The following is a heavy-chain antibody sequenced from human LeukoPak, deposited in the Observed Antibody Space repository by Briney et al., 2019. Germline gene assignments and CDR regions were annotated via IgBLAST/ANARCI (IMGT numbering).Heavy chain of an antibody. D-gene: IGHD3-9*01. Sequence: TLSLTCTVSGGSISSGSYYWSWIRQPAGKGLEWIGRIYTSGSTNYNPSLKSRVTISVDTSKNQFSLKLSSVTAADTAVYYCARENYDILTGYDYWGQGTLVTVSS. V-gene: IGHV4-61*02. CDR3: ARENYDILTGYDY. CDR1: GGSISSGSYY. CDR2: IYTSGST. J-gene: IGHJ4*02.